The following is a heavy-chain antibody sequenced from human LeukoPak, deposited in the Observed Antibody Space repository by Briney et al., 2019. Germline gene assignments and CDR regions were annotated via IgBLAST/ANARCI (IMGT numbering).Heavy chain of an antibody. CDR3: ARDSRYYYDSSGYYRFDY. CDR2: ISSSSSTI. V-gene: IGHV3-48*01. CDR1: EFTFSSYS. J-gene: IGHJ4*02. D-gene: IGHD3-22*01. Sequence: PGGSLRLSCAASEFTFSSYSMNWVRQVPGKGLEWVSYISSSSSTIYYADSVKGRFTISRDNAKNSLYLQMNSLRAEDTAVYYCARDSRYYYDSSGYYRFDYWGQGTLVTVSS.